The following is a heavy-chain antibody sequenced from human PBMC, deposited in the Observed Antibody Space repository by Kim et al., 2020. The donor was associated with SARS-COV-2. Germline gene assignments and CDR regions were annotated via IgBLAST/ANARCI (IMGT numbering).Heavy chain of an antibody. J-gene: IGHJ6*02. D-gene: IGHD1-26*01. CDR2: IYYSGST. Sequence: SETLSLTCTVSGGSISSYYWSWIRQPPGKGLEWIGYIYYSGSTNYNPSLTSRVTISVDTSKNQFSLKLSSVTAADTAVYYCARHATPWELRAYYGMDVWGQGTTVTVSS. CDR3: ARHATPWELRAYYGMDV. V-gene: IGHV4-59*08. CDR1: GGSISSYY.